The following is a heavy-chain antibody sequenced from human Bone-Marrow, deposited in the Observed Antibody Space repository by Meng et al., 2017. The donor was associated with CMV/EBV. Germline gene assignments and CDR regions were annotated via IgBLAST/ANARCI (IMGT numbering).Heavy chain of an antibody. D-gene: IGHD1-26*01. J-gene: IGHJ4*02. V-gene: IGHV1-18*01. CDR1: GYTFTSYG. CDR3: ARDLRHGGSYYAFDY. CDR2: ISAYNGNT. Sequence: ASVKVSCKASGYTFTSYGISWVRQAPGQGLEWMGWISAYNGNTNYAQKLQGRVTMTTDTSTSTAYMELRSLRSDDTAVYYCARDLRHGGSYYAFDYWGQGTLVTASS.